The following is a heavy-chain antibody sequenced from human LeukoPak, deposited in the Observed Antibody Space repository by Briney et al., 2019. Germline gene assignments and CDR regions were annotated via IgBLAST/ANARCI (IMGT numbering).Heavy chain of an antibody. J-gene: IGHJ3*02. CDR1: GFIFSSNT. CDR3: ARDYYGSSRHAFDI. Sequence: GGSLRLSCAASGFIFSSNTMNWVRQAPGKGLEWVSSISSSSSYIYYADSVMGRFTISRDNAKNSLYLQLNSLRADDTAVYYCARDYYGSSRHAFDIWGQGTMVTVST. CDR2: ISSSSSYI. V-gene: IGHV3-21*06. D-gene: IGHD6-13*01.